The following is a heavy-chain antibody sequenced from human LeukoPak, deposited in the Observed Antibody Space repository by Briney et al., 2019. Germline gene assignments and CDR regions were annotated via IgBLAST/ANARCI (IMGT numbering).Heavy chain of an antibody. CDR2: TSGSGGST. CDR1: GFTLSSYA. J-gene: IGHJ4*02. D-gene: IGHD6-13*01. V-gene: IGHV3-23*01. CDR3: AKDPAAGSYYFDY. Sequence: GGSLRLSCAASGFTLSSYAMSWVRQAPGKGLEWVSATSGSGGSTYYADSVKGRFTISRDNSKNTLYLQMNGLRAEDTAVYYCAKDPAAGSYYFDYWGQGTLVTVSS.